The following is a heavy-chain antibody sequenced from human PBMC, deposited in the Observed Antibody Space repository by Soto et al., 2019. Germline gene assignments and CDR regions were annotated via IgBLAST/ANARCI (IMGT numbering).Heavy chain of an antibody. CDR3: ARGLLSYFGAPDY. V-gene: IGHV1-18*01. Sequence: QVQLVQSGAEVKKPGASVKVSYKASGYTFSDFGVSWVRQAPGQGLEWVGYISTYNGDTKFTQKFRDRVTMTTDTSTNTAYMELRTLRSDDTAVYYCARGLLSYFGAPDYWGQGTLVTVSS. CDR1: GYTFSDFG. D-gene: IGHD3-10*01. J-gene: IGHJ4*02. CDR2: ISTYNGDT.